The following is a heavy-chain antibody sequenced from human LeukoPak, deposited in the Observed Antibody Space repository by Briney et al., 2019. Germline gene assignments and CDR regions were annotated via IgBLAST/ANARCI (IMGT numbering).Heavy chain of an antibody. Sequence: EPSETLSLTCAVYGGSFSGYYWSWIRQPPGKGLEWIGEINHSGSTNYNPSIKSRVTMSVDTSKNQFSLKLSSVTAADTAVYYCARDPPRGYDAFDIWGQGTMVTVSS. V-gene: IGHV4-34*01. CDR2: INHSGST. CDR1: GGSFSGYY. D-gene: IGHD5-18*01. J-gene: IGHJ3*02. CDR3: ARDPPRGYDAFDI.